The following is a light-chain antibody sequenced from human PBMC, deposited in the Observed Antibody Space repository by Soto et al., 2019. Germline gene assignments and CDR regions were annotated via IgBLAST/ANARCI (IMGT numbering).Light chain of an antibody. CDR1: QNIENY. CDR2: SPS. Sequence: IQLTQSPSSLSASVGDRVTVSCRSSQNIENYLSWYVQRPGKAPELLVYSPSKLKSGVPSRFRGSGSGTDFSLTISSLQSEDFGTYYCQQSSNIPWTFGQGTKVEIK. J-gene: IGKJ1*01. V-gene: IGKV1-39*01. CDR3: QQSSNIPWT.